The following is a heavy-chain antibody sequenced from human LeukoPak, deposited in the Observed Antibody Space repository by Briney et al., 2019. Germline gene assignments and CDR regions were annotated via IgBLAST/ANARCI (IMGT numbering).Heavy chain of an antibody. CDR2: ISSTGSTI. J-gene: IGHJ3*02. D-gene: IGHD5-18*01. V-gene: IGHV3-11*01. Sequence: GGSLRLSCAASGFTFSDYYMTWIRQAPGKGLEWVSYISSTGSTIYYAESVKGRFTISRDNAKNSLYLQMNSLRAEDTAVYYCAREIRRTSYAFDIWGQGTMVAVSS. CDR1: GFTFSDYY. CDR3: AREIRRTSYAFDI.